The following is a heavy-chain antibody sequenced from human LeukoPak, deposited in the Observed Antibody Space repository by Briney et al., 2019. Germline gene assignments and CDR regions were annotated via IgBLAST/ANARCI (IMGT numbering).Heavy chain of an antibody. CDR1: GFSLSTSGVG. V-gene: IGHV2-5*01. Sequence: SGPTLVNPTQTLTLTCTFSGFSLSTSGVGVGWIRHPPGKALEWLSLIYLNDDKRYSPSLKSRLTIPKDTSQNQVVLTMTNLDPVDTATYYCVHKGGCSGGSCYANWGQGTLVTVSS. CDR2: IYLNDDK. D-gene: IGHD2-15*01. J-gene: IGHJ4*02. CDR3: VHKGGCSGGSCYAN.